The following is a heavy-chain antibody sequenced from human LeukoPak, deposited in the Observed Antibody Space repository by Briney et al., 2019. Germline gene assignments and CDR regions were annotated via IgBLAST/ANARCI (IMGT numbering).Heavy chain of an antibody. J-gene: IGHJ5*01. CDR1: GYTFTGYY. Sequence: ASVKVSCQASGYTFTGYYMHWVRQAPGQGLEWMGWINPNSGGTNYAQKFQGRVTMTRDTSISTAYMELSRLRSDDTAVYYCARVDVLRFLEWFDYWGQGTLVTASS. CDR3: ARVDVLRFLEWFDY. CDR2: INPNSGGT. V-gene: IGHV1-2*02. D-gene: IGHD3-3*01.